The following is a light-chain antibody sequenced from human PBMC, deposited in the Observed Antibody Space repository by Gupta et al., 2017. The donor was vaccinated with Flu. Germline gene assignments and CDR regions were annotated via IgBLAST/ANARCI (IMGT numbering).Light chain of an antibody. V-gene: IGKV3-11*01. CDR2: DAS. CDR3: QQRSNLPPART. J-gene: IGKJ4*02. Sequence: EIVLTQSPATLSLSPGERATLSCRASQSVSSYLAWYQQKPGQAPRLLIYDASNRATGIPARFRGSGSGTDFTLTISSLGPEDFAVYYCQQRSNLPPARTFGGGTKVEIK. CDR1: QSVSSY.